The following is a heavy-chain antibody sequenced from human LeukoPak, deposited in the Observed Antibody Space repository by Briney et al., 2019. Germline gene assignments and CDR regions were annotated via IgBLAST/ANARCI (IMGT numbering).Heavy chain of an antibody. J-gene: IGHJ4*02. CDR1: GFTFSGYW. CDR3: ARVFLYYYGSGSYSDY. D-gene: IGHD3-10*01. V-gene: IGHV3-74*01. CDR2: INSDGSST. Sequence: PGGSLRLSCAASGFTFSGYWMHWVRQAPGKGLVWVSRINSDGSSTSYADSVKGRFTISRDNAKNTLYLQMNSLRAEDTAVYYCARVFLYYYGSGSYSDYWGQGTLVTVSS.